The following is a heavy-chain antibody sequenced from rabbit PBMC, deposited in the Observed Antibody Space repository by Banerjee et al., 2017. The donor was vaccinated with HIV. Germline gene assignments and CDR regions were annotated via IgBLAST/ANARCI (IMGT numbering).Heavy chain of an antibody. V-gene: IGHV1S45*01. J-gene: IGHJ4*01. D-gene: IGHD1-1*01. CDR3: TREFYFGSGYGYYFNL. CDR2: IYAGSSGST. CDR1: GFSFSSSYY. Sequence: QEQLEESGGGLVKPGASLTLTCTVSGFSFSSSYYMCWVRQAPGKGLEWIACIYAGSSGSTYYASWAKGRFTISKTSSTTVTLQMTSLTAADTATYFCTREFYFGSGYGYYFNLWGQGTLVTVS.